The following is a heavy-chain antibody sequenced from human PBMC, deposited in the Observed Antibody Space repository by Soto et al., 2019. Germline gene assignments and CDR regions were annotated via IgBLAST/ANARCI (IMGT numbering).Heavy chain of an antibody. D-gene: IGHD2-21*01. V-gene: IGHV3-72*01. CDR1: GFTLSDHY. Sequence: EVQLVESGGALVQPGGSLRLSCVASGFTLSDHYMDWVRQAPGKGLEWVGRSRNKANKYTTEYAASVKGRFTMSRDESQNSLNLHMNGLKIEDTAVYFCVRSGYYSHMWHPVADWGQVTLVTVST. J-gene: IGHJ1*01. CDR2: SRNKANKYTT. CDR3: VRSGYYSHMWHPVAD.